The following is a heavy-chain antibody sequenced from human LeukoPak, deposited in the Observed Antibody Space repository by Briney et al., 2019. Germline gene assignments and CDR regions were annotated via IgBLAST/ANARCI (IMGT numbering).Heavy chain of an antibody. J-gene: IGHJ4*02. CDR3: ASNYDSSGYDY. CDR1: GGSISGYS. CDR2: IYHSGST. V-gene: IGHV4-30-2*01. Sequence: SETLSLTCTVSGGSISGYSWSWIRQPPGKGLEWIGYIYHSGSTYYNPSLKSRVTISVDRSKNQFSLKLSSVTAADTAVYYCASNYDSSGYDYWGQGTLVTVSS. D-gene: IGHD3-22*01.